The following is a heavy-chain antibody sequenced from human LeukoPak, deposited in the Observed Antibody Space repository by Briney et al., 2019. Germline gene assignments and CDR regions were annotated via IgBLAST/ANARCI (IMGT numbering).Heavy chain of an antibody. CDR1: GGSFSGCY. V-gene: IGHV4-34*01. J-gene: IGHJ6*02. CDR3: ARGSRYFGSGSYYYYHGMDV. Sequence: SETLSLTCAVYGGSFSGCYWSWIRQPPGKGLEWIGEINHSGSTNYNPSLKSRVTISLDTSKNQFSLKLSSVTAADTAVYYCARGSRYFGSGSYYYYHGMDVWGQGTTVTVS. D-gene: IGHD3-10*01. CDR2: INHSGST.